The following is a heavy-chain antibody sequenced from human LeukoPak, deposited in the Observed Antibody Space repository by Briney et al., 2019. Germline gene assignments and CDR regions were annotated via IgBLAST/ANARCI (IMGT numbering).Heavy chain of an antibody. CDR1: GGSFSGYY. V-gene: IGHV4-34*01. Sequence: PSETLSLTCAVYGGSFSGYYWSWIRQPPGKGLEWIGEINHSGSTNYNPSLKSRVTISVDTSKNQFSLKLSSVTAADTAVYYCARRTRWIQLSSYYYGMDVWGQGTTVTVSS. J-gene: IGHJ6*02. CDR3: ARRTRWIQLSSYYYGMDV. CDR2: INHSGST. D-gene: IGHD5-18*01.